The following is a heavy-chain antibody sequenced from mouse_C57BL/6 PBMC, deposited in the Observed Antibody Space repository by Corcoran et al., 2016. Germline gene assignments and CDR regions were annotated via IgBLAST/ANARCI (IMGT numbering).Heavy chain of an antibody. CDR3: ARDYDGKDY. V-gene: IGHV1-26*01. Sequence: EVQLQQSGPELVKPGASVKISCKASGYPFTDYYMNWVKQSHGKSLEWIGDINPNNGGTSYNQKFKGKATLTVDKSSSTAYMELRSLTSEDSAVYYCARDYDGKDYWGQGTTLTVSS. J-gene: IGHJ2*01. D-gene: IGHD1-1*01. CDR1: GYPFTDYY. CDR2: INPNNGGT.